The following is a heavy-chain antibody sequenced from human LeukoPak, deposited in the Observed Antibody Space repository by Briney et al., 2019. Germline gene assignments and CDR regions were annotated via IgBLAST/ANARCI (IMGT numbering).Heavy chain of an antibody. CDR1: GFTFSSYA. CDR2: ISGSGGST. V-gene: IGHV3-23*01. J-gene: IGHJ4*01. D-gene: IGHD2-8*01. CDR3: ARPISGSNGISNY. Sequence: GSLRLSCAASGFTFSSYAMSWVRHAPGKGLEWVSAISGSGGSTYYADSVKGRFSISRDNSGNTLYLQMNSLRSDDTAMYYCARPISGSNGISNYWGHGTLVTVSS.